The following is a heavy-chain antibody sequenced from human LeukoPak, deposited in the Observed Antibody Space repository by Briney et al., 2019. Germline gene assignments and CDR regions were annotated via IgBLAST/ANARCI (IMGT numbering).Heavy chain of an antibody. D-gene: IGHD3-10*01. J-gene: IGHJ6*02. Sequence: GASVKVSCKASGGTFSSYAISWVRQAPGQGLEWMGGIIPIFGTANYAQKFQGRVTITADESTSTAYMELSSLRSEATAVYYCARGSPHYGSGSYYPASYYYYGMDVWGQGTTVTVSS. CDR3: ARGSPHYGSGSYYPASYYYYGMDV. CDR2: IIPIFGTA. CDR1: GGTFSSYA. V-gene: IGHV1-69*13.